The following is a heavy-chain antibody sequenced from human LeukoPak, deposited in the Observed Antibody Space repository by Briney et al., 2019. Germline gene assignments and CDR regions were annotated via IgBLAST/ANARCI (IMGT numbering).Heavy chain of an antibody. V-gene: IGHV3-30*14. CDR3: AANIVLMVYAPDH. J-gene: IGHJ4*02. CDR1: GFTFSTYA. D-gene: IGHD2-8*01. CDR2: ILYDGSNK. Sequence: PGGSLRLSCAASGFTFSTYAMHWVRQAPGKGLEWMAVILYDGSNKFYADSVKGRFTISRDNSKNTLYLQMNSLRAEDTAVYYCAANIVLMVYAPDHWGQGTLVTVSS.